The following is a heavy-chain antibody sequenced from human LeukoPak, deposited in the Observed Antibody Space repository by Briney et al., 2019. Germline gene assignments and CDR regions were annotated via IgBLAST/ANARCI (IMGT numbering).Heavy chain of an antibody. CDR3: AKDQVWIVVGSFDY. D-gene: IGHD3-22*01. V-gene: IGHV3-64*04. CDR1: GFTFNSYV. Sequence: GGSLRLSCSASGFTFNSYVMHWVRQAPGKGLEYVSAISSNGGSTYYADSVKGRFTISRDNSKSTLYLQMTSLRAEDTAVYYCAKDQVWIVVGSFDYWGQGTLVTVSS. J-gene: IGHJ4*02. CDR2: ISSNGGST.